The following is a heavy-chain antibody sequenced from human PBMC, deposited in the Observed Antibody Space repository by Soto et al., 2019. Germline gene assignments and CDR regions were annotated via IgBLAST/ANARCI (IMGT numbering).Heavy chain of an antibody. CDR2: MNPNSGNT. CDR1: GYTFTSYD. Sequence: GASVKVSCKASGYTFTSYDISWVRQATGQGLEWMGWMNPNSGNTGYAQKFQGRVTMTRNTSISTAYMELSSLRSEDTAVYYCARFDDYVWGNDAFDIWGQGTMVTVSS. J-gene: IGHJ3*02. D-gene: IGHD3-16*01. V-gene: IGHV1-8*01. CDR3: ARFDDYVWGNDAFDI.